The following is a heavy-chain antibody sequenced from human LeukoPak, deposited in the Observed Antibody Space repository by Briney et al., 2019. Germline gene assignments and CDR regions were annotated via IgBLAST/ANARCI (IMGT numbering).Heavy chain of an antibody. J-gene: IGHJ5*02. CDR1: GYTFTSYY. Sequence: ASVKVSCKASGYTFTSYYMHWVRQAPGQGLEWMGIINPSGGSTSYAQKFQGRVTMTRDMSTSTVYMGLSSLRSEDTAVYYCARDGARIAAAGTNPHNWFDPWGQGTLVTVSS. CDR2: INPSGGST. V-gene: IGHV1-46*01. D-gene: IGHD6-13*01. CDR3: ARDGARIAAAGTNPHNWFDP.